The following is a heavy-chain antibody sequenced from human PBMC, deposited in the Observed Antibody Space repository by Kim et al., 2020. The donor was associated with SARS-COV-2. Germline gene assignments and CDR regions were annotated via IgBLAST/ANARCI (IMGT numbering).Heavy chain of an antibody. J-gene: IGHJ4*02. CDR1: GASISGYH. V-gene: IGHV4-59*08. Sequence: SETLSLTCTVSGASISGYHWSWIRQSPEKPLEWIGKIYGSGSTSYNPSLKSRVTISVDTSKNQFSLKLDSVTAADTAVYYCARRGYFDSWGQGTLVTVSS. CDR3: ARRGYFDS. CDR2: IYGSGST.